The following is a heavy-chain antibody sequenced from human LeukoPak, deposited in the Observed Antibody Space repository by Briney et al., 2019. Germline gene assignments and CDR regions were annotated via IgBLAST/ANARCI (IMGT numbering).Heavy chain of an antibody. J-gene: IGHJ4*02. D-gene: IGHD1-20*01. CDR1: GGSISSYY. Sequence: SETLSLTCTVSGGSISSYYWSWIRQPPGKGLEWIGYIYYSGSTNYNPSLKSRVTMSVDTSKNQFSLKLSSVTAADTAMYYCARRLTGTYGPFDYWGQGTLVTASS. V-gene: IGHV4-59*12. CDR2: IYYSGST. CDR3: ARRLTGTYGPFDY.